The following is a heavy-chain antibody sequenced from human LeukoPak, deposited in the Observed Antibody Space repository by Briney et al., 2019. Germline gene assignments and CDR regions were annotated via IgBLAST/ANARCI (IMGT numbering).Heavy chain of an antibody. CDR3: ARDIRWFGTFDY. CDR1: GFTFSSYW. Sequence: GGSLRLSCAASGFTFSSYWMHWVRQAPGKGLVWVSRINSDGSSTSYADSVKGRFTISRDNAKTTLYLQMNSLRAEDTAVYYCARDIRWFGTFDYWGQGTLVTVSS. D-gene: IGHD3-10*01. V-gene: IGHV3-74*01. CDR2: INSDGSST. J-gene: IGHJ4*02.